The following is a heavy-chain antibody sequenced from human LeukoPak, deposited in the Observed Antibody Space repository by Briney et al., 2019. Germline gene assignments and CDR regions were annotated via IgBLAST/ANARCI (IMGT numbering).Heavy chain of an antibody. CDR3: ARVRSGYYFDY. CDR1: GFSFSSYW. D-gene: IGHD2-21*01. V-gene: IGHV3-74*01. CDR2: ISSDGSST. Sequence: GGSLRLSCAASGFSFSSYWMDWVRQAPGKGLVWVSRISSDGSSTYYADSVEGRFTISRDNAKNTLYLQMNSLRAEDTAVYYCARVRSGYYFDYWGQGTLVTVSS. J-gene: IGHJ4*02.